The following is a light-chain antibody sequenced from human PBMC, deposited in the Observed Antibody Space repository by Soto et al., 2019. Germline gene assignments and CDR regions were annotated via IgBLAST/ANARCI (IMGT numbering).Light chain of an antibody. CDR2: AAS. Sequence: DIQMTQSPSSLSASVGDRVTITCRATQGISNYLAWYQQKPGKVPKLLIYAASTLQSGVPSRFSGSGSGTEFTLTISSLQPDDFATYYCQQYNSYWTFGQGTMVDNK. CDR1: QGISNY. CDR3: QQYNSYWT. V-gene: IGKV1-27*01. J-gene: IGKJ1*01.